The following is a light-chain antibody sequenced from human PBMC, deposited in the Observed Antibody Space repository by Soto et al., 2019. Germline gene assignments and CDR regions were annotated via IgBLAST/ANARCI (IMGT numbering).Light chain of an antibody. CDR3: SSYAVSNKSV. CDR2: EVS. Sequence: QSALTQPPSATGCPGQSVTISCTGTSSDVGGYNYVSWYQQHPGKAPKLMIYEVSKRPSGVPDSFSGSKSGNTASLTVSRLQPQAEADYYCSSYAVSNKSVFGTGTKVTVL. J-gene: IGLJ1*01. V-gene: IGLV2-8*01. CDR1: SSDVGGYNY.